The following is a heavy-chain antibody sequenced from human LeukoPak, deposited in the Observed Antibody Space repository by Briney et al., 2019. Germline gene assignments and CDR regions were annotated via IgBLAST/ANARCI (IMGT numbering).Heavy chain of an antibody. CDR1: VYTFTSYG. D-gene: IGHD1-1*01. J-gene: IGHJ4*02. Sequence: ASVKVSCKASVYTFTSYGISWVRQAPGQGLEWMGWINPNSGGTNYAQKFQGRVTMTRDTSISTAYMELSRLRSDDKAVYYCARKLESPDYWGQRTLVTVSS. CDR3: ARKLESPDY. V-gene: IGHV1-2*02. CDR2: INPNSGGT.